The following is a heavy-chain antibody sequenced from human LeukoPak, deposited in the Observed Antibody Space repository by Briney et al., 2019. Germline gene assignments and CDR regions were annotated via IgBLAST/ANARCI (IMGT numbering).Heavy chain of an antibody. V-gene: IGHV3-9*01. Sequence: SGRSLRLSCAASGFTFDDYAMHWVRQAPGKGLEWVSGISWNSGSIGYADSVKGRFTISRDSAKNSLYLQMNSPRAEDTALYYCAKDYDSSGYYSVYFDYWGQGTLVTVSS. CDR1: GFTFDDYA. CDR3: AKDYDSSGYYSVYFDY. D-gene: IGHD3-22*01. CDR2: ISWNSGSI. J-gene: IGHJ4*02.